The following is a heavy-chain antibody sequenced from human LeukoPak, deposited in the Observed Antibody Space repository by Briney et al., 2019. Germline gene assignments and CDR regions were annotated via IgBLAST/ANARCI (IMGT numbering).Heavy chain of an antibody. Sequence: GGSLRLSCAASGFTFSSYWMHWVRQAPGKGLVWVANIKQDGSEKYYVDSVKGRFTISRDNAKNSLYLQMNSPRAEDTAVYYCARIAAVAFDYWGQGTLVTVSS. CDR3: ARIAAVAFDY. CDR1: GFTFSSYW. D-gene: IGHD6-13*01. V-gene: IGHV3-7*01. CDR2: IKQDGSEK. J-gene: IGHJ4*02.